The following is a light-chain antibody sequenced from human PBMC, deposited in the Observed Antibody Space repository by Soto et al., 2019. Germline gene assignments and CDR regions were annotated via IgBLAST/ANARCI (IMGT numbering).Light chain of an antibody. J-gene: IGKJ5*01. CDR1: QSISSY. Sequence: DIQMTQCPSSLSASVVDRVTIACXASQSISSYLNWYQQKPGKAPKLLIYAASSLQSGVPSRFSGSGSGTDFTLTISSLQPEDFATYYCQQSYSTPQVTFGQGTRLEI. V-gene: IGKV1-39*01. CDR3: QQSYSTPQVT. CDR2: AAS.